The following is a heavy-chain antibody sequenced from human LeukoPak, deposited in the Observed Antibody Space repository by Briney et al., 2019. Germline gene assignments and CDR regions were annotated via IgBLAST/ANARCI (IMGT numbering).Heavy chain of an antibody. J-gene: IGHJ5*02. CDR2: ISGGGGST. Sequence: GGSLRLSCAASGFTFSSYVMNWVRQAPGKGLEGVPVISGGGGSTYYADSVKGRFTISRDNSKNTLFLQMNSLRAEDTAVYYCAKGGYCSSTSRYVGWFDPWGQGTLVTVSS. CDR1: GFTFSSYV. V-gene: IGHV3-23*01. CDR3: AKGGYCSSTSRYVGWFDP. D-gene: IGHD2-2*01.